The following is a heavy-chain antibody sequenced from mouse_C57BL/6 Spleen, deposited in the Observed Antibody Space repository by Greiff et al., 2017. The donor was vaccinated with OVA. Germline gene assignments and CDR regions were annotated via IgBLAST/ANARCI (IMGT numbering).Heavy chain of an antibody. Sequence: QVQLQQSGAELVRPGASVTLSCKASGYTFTDYEMHWVKQTPVHGLEWIGAIDPETGGTAYNQKFKGKAILTADKSSSTAYMELRSLTSGDSAVYYCTREGVYYSSLDYWGQGTTLTVSS. CDR2: IDPETGGT. CDR1: GYTFTDYE. V-gene: IGHV1-15*01. D-gene: IGHD2-12*01. J-gene: IGHJ2*01. CDR3: TREGVYYSSLDY.